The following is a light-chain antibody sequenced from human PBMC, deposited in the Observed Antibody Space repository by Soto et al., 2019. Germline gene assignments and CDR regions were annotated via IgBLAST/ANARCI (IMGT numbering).Light chain of an antibody. J-gene: IGKJ4*01. V-gene: IGKV1-17*03. Sequence: DLQMTQSPSTLSASVGDRVTITCRASQGIRNYLVWFQQKPGKVPKRLIYGASSLQSGVPSRFNGSGSGTEFTLTISSLQPEDFATYYCLQHKSYPLTFGGGTKVEIK. CDR3: LQHKSYPLT. CDR1: QGIRNY. CDR2: GAS.